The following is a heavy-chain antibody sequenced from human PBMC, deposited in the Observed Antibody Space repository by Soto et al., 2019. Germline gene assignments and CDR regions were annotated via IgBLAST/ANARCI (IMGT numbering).Heavy chain of an antibody. V-gene: IGHV4-30-4*01. J-gene: IGHJ4*02. Sequence: QVQLQESGPGLVKPSQTLSLTCTVSGGSINGGGYFWSWIRQTPGKGLEWIGHIYNSGNTYTNPSLTSPATRTWDNSPNQFAVNLKAVPAADPAVYYRARGPRADKVDYWGQGTLVTVSS. CDR3: ARGPRADKVDY. CDR2: IYNSGNT. CDR1: GGSINGGGYF.